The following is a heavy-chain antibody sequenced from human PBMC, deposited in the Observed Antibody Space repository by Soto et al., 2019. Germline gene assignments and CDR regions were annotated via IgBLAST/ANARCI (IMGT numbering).Heavy chain of an antibody. CDR1: GGSISSGGYS. CDR3: ASSSSSTSTLFDY. V-gene: IGHV4-30-2*01. D-gene: IGHD6-6*01. CDR2: IYHSGST. J-gene: IGHJ4*02. Sequence: KPSETLSLTCAVSGGSISSGGYSWSWIRQPPGKGLEWIGYIYHSGSTYYNPSLKSRVTISVDRSKNQFSLKLSSVTAADTAVYYCASSSSSTSTLFDYWGQGTLVTVSS.